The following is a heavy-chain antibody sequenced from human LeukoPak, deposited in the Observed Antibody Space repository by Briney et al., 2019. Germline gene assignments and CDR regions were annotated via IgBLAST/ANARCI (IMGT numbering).Heavy chain of an antibody. J-gene: IGHJ4*02. V-gene: IGHV3-21*01. CDR3: ARERGVSHPFDY. CDR1: GFTFSSYS. CDR2: ISSSSSYI. Sequence: PGGSLRLSCAASGFTFSSYSMNWVRQAPGKGLEWVSSISSSSSYIYYADSVKGRFTISRDNAKNSLYLQMNSLRAEDTAVYYYARERGVSHPFDYWGQGTLVTVSS. D-gene: IGHD2-21*01.